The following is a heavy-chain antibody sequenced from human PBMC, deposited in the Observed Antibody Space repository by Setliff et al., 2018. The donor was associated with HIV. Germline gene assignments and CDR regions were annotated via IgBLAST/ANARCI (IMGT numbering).Heavy chain of an antibody. V-gene: IGHV4-28*02. CDR3: ARSTYYFDSSGYKYNWFDP. CDR2: ISNSGKI. D-gene: IGHD3-22*01. J-gene: IGHJ5*02. CDR1: GYSISTNEW. Sequence: TLSLTCAISGYSISTNEWWGWIRQPPGKGLAWIGYISNSGKIYYDPSLNSRVALSADTSKNQLSLKLTSVTAEDTGVYYCARSTYYFDSSGYKYNWFDPWGQGTRVTVSS.